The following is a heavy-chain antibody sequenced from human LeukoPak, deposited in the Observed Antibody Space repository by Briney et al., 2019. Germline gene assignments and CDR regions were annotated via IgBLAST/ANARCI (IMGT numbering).Heavy chain of an antibody. D-gene: IGHD3-3*01. Sequence: PGGSLRLSCAASGFTFSSYWMSWVRQAPGKGLEWVANIKQDGSEKYYVDSVKGRFTISRDNAKNSLYLQMNSLRAEDTAVYYCARGLISWSSYYYYGMDVWGQGTTVTVSS. V-gene: IGHV3-7*01. CDR2: IKQDGSEK. J-gene: IGHJ6*02. CDR3: ARGLISWSSYYYYGMDV. CDR1: GFTFSSYW.